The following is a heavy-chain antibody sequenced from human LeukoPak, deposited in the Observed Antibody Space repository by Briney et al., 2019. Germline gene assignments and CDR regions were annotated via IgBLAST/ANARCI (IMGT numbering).Heavy chain of an antibody. J-gene: IGHJ6*03. CDR3: ARGSQRYYYMDV. D-gene: IGHD1-1*01. CDR2: INPNSGGT. Sequence: ASVKVSCKASGYTFTGYYMHWVRQAPGQGLEWMGWINPNSGGTNYAQKFQGRVTMTRDMSTSTVYMELSSLRSEDTAVYYCARGSQRYYYMDVWGKGTTVTVSS. V-gene: IGHV1-2*02. CDR1: GYTFTGYY.